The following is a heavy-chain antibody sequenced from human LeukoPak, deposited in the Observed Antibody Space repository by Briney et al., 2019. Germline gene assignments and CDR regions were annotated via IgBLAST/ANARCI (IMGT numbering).Heavy chain of an antibody. CDR2: IKQDGSEK. CDR3: ASVGSKWELLATPYFDY. V-gene: IGHV3-7*01. D-gene: IGHD1-26*01. CDR1: GFTFRSYW. J-gene: IGHJ4*02. Sequence: GGSLRLSCAASGFTFRSYWMSWLRQAPGKGLERVANIKQDGSEKYYVDSVKVRFTISRDNAKNSLYLQMKRLRAEDTAVYYCASVGSKWELLATPYFDYWGQGTLVTVSS.